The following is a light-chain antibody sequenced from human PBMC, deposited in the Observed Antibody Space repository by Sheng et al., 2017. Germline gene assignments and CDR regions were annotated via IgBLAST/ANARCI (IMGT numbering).Light chain of an antibody. V-gene: IGLV2-11*01. Sequence: QSALTQPRSVSGSPGQSVTISCTGTSSDVGGYDYVSWYQQHPGKAPKLILYDVSKRPSGVPDRFSGSKSDNTASLTISGLQAEDQADYYCSSYADTSLYVFGTGTEVSVL. J-gene: IGLJ1*01. CDR3: SSYADTSLYV. CDR1: SSDVGGYDY. CDR2: DVS.